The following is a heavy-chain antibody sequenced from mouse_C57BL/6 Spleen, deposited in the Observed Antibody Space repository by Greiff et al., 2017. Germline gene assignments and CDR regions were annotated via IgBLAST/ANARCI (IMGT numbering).Heavy chain of an antibody. D-gene: IGHD2-1*01. CDR2: IDPSDSYT. J-gene: IGHJ2*01. Sequence: QVQLQQPGAELVMPGASVKLSCKASGYTFTSYWMHWVKQRPGQGLEWIGEIDPSDSYTNYNQKFKGKSTLTVDKSSSTAYMQLSSLTSADSAVYYCARSDGNFDYWGQGTTLTVSS. CDR1: GYTFTSYW. V-gene: IGHV1-69*01. CDR3: ARSDGNFDY.